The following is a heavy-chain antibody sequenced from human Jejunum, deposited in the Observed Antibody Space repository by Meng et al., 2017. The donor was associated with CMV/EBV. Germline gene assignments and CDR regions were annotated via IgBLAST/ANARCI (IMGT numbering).Heavy chain of an antibody. D-gene: IGHD3/OR15-3a*01. CDR3: ARDLWGLGDY. CDR2: ISLDGSST. CDR1: GFSFPTYW. J-gene: IGHJ4*02. Sequence: CAASGFSFPTYWMTWVRQAPGKGLVWVSRISLDGSSTNYADSVKGRFTISRDNAKNTVYLQMKSLRVEDTAVYYCARDLWGLGDYWGQGTLVTVSS. V-gene: IGHV3-74*01.